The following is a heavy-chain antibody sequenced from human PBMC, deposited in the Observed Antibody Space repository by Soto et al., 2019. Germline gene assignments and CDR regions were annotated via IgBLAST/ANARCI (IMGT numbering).Heavy chain of an antibody. CDR3: ARLITIPSFGNWFDP. D-gene: IGHD3-3*01. J-gene: IGHJ5*02. CDR1: GGSISSSSYY. Sequence: SETLSLTCTVSGGSISSSSYYWGWIRQPPGKGLEWIGYIYYSGSTYYNPSLKSRVTISVDTSKNQFSLKLSSVTAADTAVYYCARLITIPSFGNWFDPWGQGTLVTVSS. V-gene: IGHV4-30-4*08. CDR2: IYYSGST.